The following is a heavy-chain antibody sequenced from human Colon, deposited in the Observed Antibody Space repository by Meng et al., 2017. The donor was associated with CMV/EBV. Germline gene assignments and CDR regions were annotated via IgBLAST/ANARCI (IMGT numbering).Heavy chain of an antibody. J-gene: IGHJ5*02. V-gene: IGHV3-33*05. CDR3: VRAGYGGFIKDALDL. CDR1: GIILSNYK. CDR2: ISYDGSKT. D-gene: IGHD1-26*01. Sequence: SGIILSNYKMQWVRQAPSKGLEWVAVISYDGSKTYQEDSVRGRFTISRDNSKNSLYLQMDSLRPADTGVYYCVRAGYGGFIKDALDLWGQGALVTVSS.